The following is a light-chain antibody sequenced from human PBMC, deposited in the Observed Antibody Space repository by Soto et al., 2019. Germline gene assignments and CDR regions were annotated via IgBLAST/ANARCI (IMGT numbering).Light chain of an antibody. V-gene: IGKV3-20*01. Sequence: EIGLTQSPGTLSLSPGERATLSCRASQSVSSSYLAWYQQKPGQAPRLLIYGASRRATGIPDRFSGSGSGTDFTLTISRLEPEDFAVYYCQQYGSSPFTFGPGTKVDIK. CDR3: QQYGSSPFT. CDR1: QSVSSSY. J-gene: IGKJ3*01. CDR2: GAS.